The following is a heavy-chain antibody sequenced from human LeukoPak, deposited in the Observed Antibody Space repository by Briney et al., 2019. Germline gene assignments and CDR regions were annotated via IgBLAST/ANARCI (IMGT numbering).Heavy chain of an antibody. V-gene: IGHV3-48*02. J-gene: IGHJ4*02. CDR1: GFTFSSYS. CDR3: ARDTTPSIVGATIDY. CDR2: ISSSSSTI. Sequence: PGGSLRLSCAASGFTFSSYSMNWVRQAPGKGLEWVSYISSSSSTIYYADSVKGRFTISRDNAKNSLYLQMNSLRDEDTAVYYCARDTTPSIVGATIDYWGQGTLVTVSS. D-gene: IGHD1-26*01.